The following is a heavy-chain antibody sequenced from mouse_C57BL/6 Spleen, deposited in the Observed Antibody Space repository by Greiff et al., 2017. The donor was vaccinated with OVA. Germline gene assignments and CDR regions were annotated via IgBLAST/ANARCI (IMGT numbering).Heavy chain of an antibody. CDR3: ARLGSRYYFDY. CDR1: GYTFTSYW. CDR2: IYPSDSET. V-gene: IGHV1-61*01. J-gene: IGHJ2*01. Sequence: QVQLQQSGAELVRPGSSVKLSCKASGYTFTSYWMDWVKQRPGQGLEWIGNIYPSDSETHYNQKFKDKATLTVDKSSSTAYMQLSSLTSEDSAVYYCARLGSRYYFDYWGQGTTLTVSS.